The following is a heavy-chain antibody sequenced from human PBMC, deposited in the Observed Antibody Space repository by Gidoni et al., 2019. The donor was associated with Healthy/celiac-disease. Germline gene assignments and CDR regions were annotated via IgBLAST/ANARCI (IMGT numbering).Heavy chain of an antibody. CDR2: ISAYNGNT. CDR3: ARVPLSIQLWPTPGSWFDP. CDR1: GYTFTSYG. Sequence: QVQLVQSGAEVKKPGASVKVSCKASGYTFTSYGISWVRQAPGQGLEWMGWISAYNGNTNYAQKLQGRVTMTTDTSTSTAYMELRSLRSDDTAVYYCARVPLSIQLWPTPGSWFDPWGQGTLVTVSS. V-gene: IGHV1-18*04. J-gene: IGHJ5*02. D-gene: IGHD5-18*01.